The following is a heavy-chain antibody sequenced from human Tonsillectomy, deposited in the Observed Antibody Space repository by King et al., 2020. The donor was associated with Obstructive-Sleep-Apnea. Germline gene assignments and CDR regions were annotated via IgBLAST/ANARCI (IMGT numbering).Heavy chain of an antibody. Sequence: QLVQSGAEVKKPGASVKVSCKASGYTFTCYSMHWVRQAPGQGLEWMGWINPHSGFTKYAQRFQGRVTMLRVPSISTGYMELSRLRSDDTAVYYCARDLDTVVVPAAGDYWGQGTLVTVSS. D-gene: IGHD2-2*03. CDR3: ARDLDTVVVPAAGDY. V-gene: IGHV1-2*02. J-gene: IGHJ4*02. CDR1: GYTFTCYS. CDR2: INPHSGFT.